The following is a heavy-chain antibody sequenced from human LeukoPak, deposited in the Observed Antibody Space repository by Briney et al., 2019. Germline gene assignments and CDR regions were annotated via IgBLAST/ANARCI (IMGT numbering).Heavy chain of an antibody. V-gene: IGHV3-23*01. CDR3: AKDLSSSS. D-gene: IGHD2-2*01. CDR1: GFTFSSYG. J-gene: IGHJ5*02. CDR2: ISSSDGST. Sequence: PGGSLRLSCAASGFTFSSYGMSWVRQAPGKGLEWVSGISSSDGSTYYADSVKGRFTISRDNSKNTLYLQMNSLRAEDTAVYYCAKDLSSSSWGQGTLVTVSS.